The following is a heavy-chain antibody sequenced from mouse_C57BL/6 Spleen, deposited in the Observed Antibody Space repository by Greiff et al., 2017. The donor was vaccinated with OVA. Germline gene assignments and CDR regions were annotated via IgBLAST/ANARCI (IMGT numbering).Heavy chain of an antibody. Sequence: VQLQQPGAELVRPGSSVKLSCKASGYTFTSYWMHWVKQRPIQGLEWIGNIDPSDSETDYNQKFKDKATLTVDKSSSTAYMQLSSLTSEDSAVYYCARPYYGSSPFAYWGQGTLVTVSA. CDR3: ARPYYGSSPFAY. CDR1: GYTFTSYW. D-gene: IGHD1-1*01. J-gene: IGHJ3*01. V-gene: IGHV1-52*01. CDR2: IDPSDSET.